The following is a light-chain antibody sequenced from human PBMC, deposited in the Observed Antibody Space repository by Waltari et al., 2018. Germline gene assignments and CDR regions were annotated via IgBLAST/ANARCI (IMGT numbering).Light chain of an antibody. V-gene: IGKV1-5*03. CDR2: KAS. CDR1: QSISNW. J-gene: IGKJ1*01. CDR3: QQYNYYWT. Sequence: DIQMTQSPSTLSASVGDRVTITCRASQSISNWLGWYQQKPGKAPKLLIYKASTLETGVPSRFSGSGSGTEFTLTISNLQPDDFATYYCQQYNYYWTFGQGTKVEI.